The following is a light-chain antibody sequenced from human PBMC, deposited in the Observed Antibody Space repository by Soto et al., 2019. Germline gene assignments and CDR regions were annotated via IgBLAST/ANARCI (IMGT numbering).Light chain of an antibody. V-gene: IGKV3-15*01. CDR2: GAS. J-gene: IGKJ1*01. Sequence: TVMAQFPATLSFSPGKRATASFRASQSVNSNLAWYQQKLGQAPRVLIYGASTRANGIPARFSGSGSETEFILTISSLQSEDFAVYFCQHYNTWPWTFGQGTKVDIK. CDR3: QHYNTWPWT. CDR1: QSVNSN.